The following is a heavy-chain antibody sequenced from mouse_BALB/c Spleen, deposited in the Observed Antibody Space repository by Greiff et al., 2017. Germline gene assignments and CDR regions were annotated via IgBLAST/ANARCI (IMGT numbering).Heavy chain of an antibody. D-gene: IGHD3-1*01. CDR3: ARHLGLLLAY. CDR2: ISYSGST. V-gene: IGHV3-2*02. J-gene: IGHJ3*01. Sequence: EVQLQESGPGLVKPSQSLSLTCTVTGYSITSDYAWNWIRQFPGNQLEWMGYISYSGSTSYNPSLKSRISITRDTSKNQFFLQLNSVTTEDTATYYCARHLGLLLAYWGQGTLVTVSA. CDR1: GYSITSDYA.